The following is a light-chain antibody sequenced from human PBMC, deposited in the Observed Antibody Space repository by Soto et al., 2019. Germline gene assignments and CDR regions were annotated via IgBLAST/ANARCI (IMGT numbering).Light chain of an antibody. Sequence: VVLTQSPATLSLSPGERATLSCRASQSVSSYLAWYQQKPGQAPRLLIYDASNRATGIPARFSGSGSGTDFTLTISSLEPEDFAVYYCQHRSHWPPWTFGQGTKV. J-gene: IGKJ1*01. CDR1: QSVSSY. CDR2: DAS. V-gene: IGKV3-11*01. CDR3: QHRSHWPPWT.